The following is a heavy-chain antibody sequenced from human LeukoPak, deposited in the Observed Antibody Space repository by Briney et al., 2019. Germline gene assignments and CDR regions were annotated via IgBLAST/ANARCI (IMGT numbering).Heavy chain of an antibody. V-gene: IGHV4-59*08. CDR2: IYYSGSGST. Sequence: PSETLSLTCTVSGGSISGYYWSWIRQPPGKGLEWIGYIYYSGSGSTNHNPSLKSRVTISVDTSKNQFSLKLSSVTAADTAVYYCARRGGHGGSFDYWGQGTLVTVSS. J-gene: IGHJ4*02. D-gene: IGHD4-23*01. CDR3: ARRGGHGGSFDY. CDR1: GGSISGYY.